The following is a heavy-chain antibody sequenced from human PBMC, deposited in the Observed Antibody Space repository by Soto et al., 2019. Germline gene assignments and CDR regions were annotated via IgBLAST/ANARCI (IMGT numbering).Heavy chain of an antibody. CDR3: ARCLAVVTATTGGGFDP. J-gene: IGHJ5*02. Sequence: QVQLQQWGVGLLKPSETLSLTCAVYGGSFSGYYWSWIRQPPGKGLESIGEINHSGSTNYNPSLKSRVTISVDTSKNPLSRKLSSVTAADTAVYYCARCLAVVTATTGGGFDPWGQGTLVTVSS. V-gene: IGHV4-34*01. CDR1: GGSFSGYY. CDR2: INHSGST. D-gene: IGHD2-15*01.